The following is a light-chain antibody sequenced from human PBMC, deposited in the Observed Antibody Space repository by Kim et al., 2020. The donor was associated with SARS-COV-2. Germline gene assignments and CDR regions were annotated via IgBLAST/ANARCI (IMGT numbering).Light chain of an antibody. Sequence: PSVGDAVTITCRASQDISNSLAWYQQKPGKAPRLLLYAASTLHSGVPSRFSGSGSGSDYTLTINSLQPEDFATYYCHQYSGTLGTFGQGTKVDIK. CDR2: AAS. V-gene: IGKV1-NL1*01. CDR1: QDISNS. CDR3: HQYSGTLGT. J-gene: IGKJ1*01.